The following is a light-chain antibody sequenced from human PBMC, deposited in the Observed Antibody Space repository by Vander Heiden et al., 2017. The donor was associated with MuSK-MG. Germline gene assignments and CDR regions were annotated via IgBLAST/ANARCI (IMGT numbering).Light chain of an antibody. CDR2: GAS. CDR1: QSISSGF. CDR3: QQYHTSPLT. V-gene: IGKV3-20*01. Sequence: EIVVTQSPGTLSLSPGERATLSCRASQSISSGFLAWYQQKPGQAPRLLIYGASSRATGIADRFSGSGSRTDFTLTISRLEPEDFAVYYCQQYHTSPLTFGEGTKVEIK. J-gene: IGKJ4*01.